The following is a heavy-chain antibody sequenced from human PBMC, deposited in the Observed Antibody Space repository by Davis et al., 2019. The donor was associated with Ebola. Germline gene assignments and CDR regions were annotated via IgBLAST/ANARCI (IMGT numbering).Heavy chain of an antibody. D-gene: IGHD5-24*01. J-gene: IGHJ4*02. CDR2: ISAYNGNT. Sequence: ASVKVSCKASGYTFTSYGISWVRQAPGQGLEWMGWISAYNGNTNYAQKFQGRVTITADKSTSTAYMELSSLRSEDMAVYYCARGRDGFTYDFWGQGTLVTVSS. V-gene: IGHV1-18*03. CDR3: ARGRDGFTYDF. CDR1: GYTFTSYG.